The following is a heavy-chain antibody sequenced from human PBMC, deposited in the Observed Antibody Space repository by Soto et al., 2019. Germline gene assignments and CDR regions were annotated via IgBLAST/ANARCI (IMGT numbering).Heavy chain of an antibody. D-gene: IGHD6-19*01. J-gene: IGHJ3*02. CDR2: IYWDDDK. CDR3: AHRLRPFGSGWYDDAFDI. Sequence: QITLKESGPTLVKPTQTLTLTCTFSGFSLSTSGVGVGWIRQPPGKALEWLALIYWDDDKRYSPSLKSRLTITKDTSKNQVVLTMTNMDPVDTATYYGAHRLRPFGSGWYDDAFDIWGQGTMVTVSS. V-gene: IGHV2-5*02. CDR1: GFSLSTSGVG.